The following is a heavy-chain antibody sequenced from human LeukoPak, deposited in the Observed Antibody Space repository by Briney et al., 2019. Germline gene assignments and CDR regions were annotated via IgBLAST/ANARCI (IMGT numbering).Heavy chain of an antibody. V-gene: IGHV3-23*01. D-gene: IGHD3-22*01. CDR1: GFTFSSYT. J-gene: IGHJ4*02. CDR3: ARAPELLYDSSGYPYYFDY. Sequence: GGSLRLSCTASGFTFSSYTMSWVRQAPGKGLRWVSTITTGGPNTYYADSVKGRFTVSRDDSKNTLYLQMNSLRAEDTAVYYCARAPELLYDSSGYPYYFDYWGQGTLVTVSS. CDR2: ITTGGPNT.